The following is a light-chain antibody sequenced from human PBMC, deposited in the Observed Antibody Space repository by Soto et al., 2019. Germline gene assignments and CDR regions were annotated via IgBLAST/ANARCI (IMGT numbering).Light chain of an antibody. CDR2: KAS. CDR1: QSITSW. CDR3: QQYNNYSWT. Sequence: DIQMTQSPSTLSASVGDRVTITCRASQSITSWLAWYQQKPGKEPKLLIYKASSLESGVPSRFSGSGSGTEFTLTISSLQPADFATYYCQQYNNYSWTFGQGTKLEIK. V-gene: IGKV1-5*03. J-gene: IGKJ2*02.